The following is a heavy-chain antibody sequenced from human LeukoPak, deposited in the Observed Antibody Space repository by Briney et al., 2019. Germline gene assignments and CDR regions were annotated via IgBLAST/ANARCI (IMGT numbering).Heavy chain of an antibody. V-gene: IGHV1-46*01. CDR3: ATHPPRTVILIAAADLAF. D-gene: IGHD6-25*01. CDR2: INPSGGST. CDR1: GYTFTSYY. J-gene: IGHJ4*02. Sequence: ASVKVSCKASGYTFTSYYMHWVRQAPGQGLEWMGIINPSGGSTSYAQKFQGRVTMTRDTSTSTVYMELSSLRSEDTAVYYCATHPPRTVILIAAADLAFWGQGTLVTVSS.